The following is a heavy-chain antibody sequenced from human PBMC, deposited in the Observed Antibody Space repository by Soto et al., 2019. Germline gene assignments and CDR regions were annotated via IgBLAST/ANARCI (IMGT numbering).Heavy chain of an antibody. CDR1: GYRFTSYW. D-gene: IGHD3-22*01. CDR3: ARKDKSGYFNWFDP. CDR2: IFPSDSDT. V-gene: IGHV5-51*01. Sequence: GESLKIACRTSGYRFTSYWIAWVRQMPGKGLEWMGIIFPSDSDTRYSPSFQGQVTISADRSTSTVFLQWASLKASDTAVYFCARKDKSGYFNWFDPWGQGTLVTAPQ. J-gene: IGHJ5*02.